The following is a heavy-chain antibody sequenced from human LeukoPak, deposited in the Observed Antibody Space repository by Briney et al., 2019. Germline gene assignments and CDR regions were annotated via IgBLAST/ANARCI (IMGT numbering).Heavy chain of an antibody. V-gene: IGHV4-4*07. CDR3: GRQGYTASYYFLDF. D-gene: IGHD1-26*01. J-gene: IGHJ4*02. CDR1: SGSINSYY. CDR2: IYTTGAT. Sequence: PSETLSLTCTVSSGSINSYYWGWVRQPPGKGLEWIGRIYTTGATQYNPSLKSRVTMSIDTSTNHFSLNLRSMTAADTAVYYCGRQGYTASYYFLDFWSQGTLVAVS.